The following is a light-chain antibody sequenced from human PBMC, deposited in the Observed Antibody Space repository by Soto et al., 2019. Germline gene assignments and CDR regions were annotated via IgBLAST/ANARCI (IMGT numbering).Light chain of an antibody. Sequence: QSALTQPASVSGSPGQSITISCTGTSSDVVGYNYVSWYQQHPGKAPKLMIYEVSKRPSGVPDRFSGSKSGNTASLTVSGLQAEDEADYYCNSYAGSNNWVFGGGTKVTVL. V-gene: IGLV2-8*01. J-gene: IGLJ3*02. CDR3: NSYAGSNNWV. CDR1: SSDVVGYNY. CDR2: EVS.